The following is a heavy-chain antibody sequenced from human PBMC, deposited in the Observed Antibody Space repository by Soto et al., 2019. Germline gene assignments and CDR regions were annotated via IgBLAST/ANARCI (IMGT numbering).Heavy chain of an antibody. Sequence: QLQLQESGSGLVKPSQTLSLTCAVSGDSISNGGYSWNWIRQPPGKGLEWIEYIYHSGGTDYNPSLKSRVTITVDSSNNQFSLKLSSVTAADTAVYYCARDSRSGYYLEFWGQGTLVTVSS. CDR3: ARDSRSGYYLEF. J-gene: IGHJ4*02. CDR2: IYHSGGT. D-gene: IGHD3-22*01. V-gene: IGHV4-30-2*01. CDR1: GDSISNGGYS.